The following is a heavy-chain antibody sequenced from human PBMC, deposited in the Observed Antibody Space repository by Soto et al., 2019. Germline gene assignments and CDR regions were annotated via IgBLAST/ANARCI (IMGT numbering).Heavy chain of an antibody. CDR2: IYSTGTT. V-gene: IGHV3-53*01. CDR1: GFTVGNNY. CDR3: AKDGRGSGSHNNGVGY. Sequence: EVQLVESGGGLIQPGGSLKLSCAASGFTVGNNYMSWVRQAPGKGLEWVSLIYSTGTTKYAASVKGRFTVSRDNAKNTLYLQMNSLRAEDTAVYYFAKDGRGSGSHNNGVGYWGQGTLVTVS. J-gene: IGHJ4*02. D-gene: IGHD3-10*01.